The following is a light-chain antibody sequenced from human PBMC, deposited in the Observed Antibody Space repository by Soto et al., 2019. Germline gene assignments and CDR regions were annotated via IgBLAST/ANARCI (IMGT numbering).Light chain of an antibody. CDR1: SSDVGGYNY. V-gene: IGLV2-14*01. CDR2: DVN. J-gene: IGLJ2*01. CDR3: SSYTGSNTLL. Sequence: QSALTQPASVSGSPGQSITISCTGTSSDVGGYNYVSWYQQHPGNAPKLMLYDVNNRPSGVSIRFSGSKSGNTASLTISGLQAEDEAYYYCSSYTGSNTLLFGGGTKLTVL.